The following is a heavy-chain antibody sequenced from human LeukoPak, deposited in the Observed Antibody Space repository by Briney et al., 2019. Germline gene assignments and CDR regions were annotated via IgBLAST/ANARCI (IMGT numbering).Heavy chain of an antibody. D-gene: IGHD5-18*01. CDR1: GGSISSGGYY. V-gene: IGHV4-30-2*01. CDR3: ARFRAPLGRGYSYGYAGGPLDY. CDR2: IYHSGST. J-gene: IGHJ4*02. Sequence: PSQTLSLTCTVSGGSISSGGYYWSWIRQPPGKGLEWIGYIYHSGSTYYNPSLKSRVTISVDRSKNQFSLKLSSVTAADTAVYYCARFRAPLGRGYSYGYAGGPLDYWGQGTLVTVSS.